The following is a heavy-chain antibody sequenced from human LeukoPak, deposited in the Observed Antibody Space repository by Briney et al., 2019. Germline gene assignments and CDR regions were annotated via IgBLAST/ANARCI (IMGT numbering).Heavy chain of an antibody. V-gene: IGHV4-34*01. CDR3: ARGLGANFDY. CDR2: INHSGST. CDR1: GGSFSGYY. D-gene: IGHD1-26*01. Sequence: SETLSLTCAAYGGSFSGYYWSWIRQPPGKGLEWIGEINHSGSTNYNPSLKSRVTISVDTSKNQFSLKLSSVTAADTAVYYCARGLGANFDYWGQGTLVTVSS. J-gene: IGHJ4*02.